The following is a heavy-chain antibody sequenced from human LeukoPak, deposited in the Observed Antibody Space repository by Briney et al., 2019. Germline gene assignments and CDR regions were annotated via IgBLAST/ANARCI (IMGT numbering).Heavy chain of an antibody. D-gene: IGHD6-6*01. CDR3: GRSIASHGPTHNWYGP. Sequence: NPSDPLSLTCSVSGRSINNNNYFWGWIPRPPGKGLEWIETIYDSGRTYYNPSLQSRVPLSVDTSKNLFSLKLSSVTAADAAVYYCGRSIASHGPTHNWYGPGGEGTLVTVSS. V-gene: IGHV4-39*01. CDR2: IYDSGRT. CDR1: GRSINNNNYF. J-gene: IGHJ5*02.